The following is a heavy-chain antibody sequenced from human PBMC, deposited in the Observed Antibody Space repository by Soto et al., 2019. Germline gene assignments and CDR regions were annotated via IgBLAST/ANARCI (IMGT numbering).Heavy chain of an antibody. CDR2: ISVDNGNT. CDR3: ARFKQGDNRNPIANPYYYYMDV. D-gene: IGHD3-16*01. Sequence: QVQLVQSGPEVKKPGASVKVSCKASGYTFSSYGISWVRQAPGQGFEWMAWISVDNGNTNFAQRFQGRVTMTTDTGPSTAYMELRSLRSDDTAVYYCARFKQGDNRNPIANPYYYYMDVWGEGTTVTVSS. V-gene: IGHV1-18*01. CDR1: GYTFSSYG. J-gene: IGHJ6*03.